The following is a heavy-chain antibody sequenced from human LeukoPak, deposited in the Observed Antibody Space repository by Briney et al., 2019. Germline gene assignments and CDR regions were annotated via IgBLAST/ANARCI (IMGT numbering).Heavy chain of an antibody. J-gene: IGHJ4*02. CDR1: GFTFSSYS. D-gene: IGHD6-6*01. CDR2: ISSSSSYI. CDR3: ARESWYSSSPAPFDY. V-gene: IGHV3-21*01. Sequence: GGSLRLSCAASGFTFSSYSMNWVRRAPRKGLEWVSSISSSSSYIYYADSVKGRFTISRDNAKNSLYLQMNSLRAEDTAVYYCARESWYSSSPAPFDYWGQGTLVTVSS.